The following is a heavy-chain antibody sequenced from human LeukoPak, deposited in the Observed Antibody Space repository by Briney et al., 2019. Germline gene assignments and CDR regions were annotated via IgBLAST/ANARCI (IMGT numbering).Heavy chain of an antibody. D-gene: IGHD6-6*01. CDR3: ARLWFSSSSSRKPYYYYGMDV. CDR1: GGSFSGYY. J-gene: IGHJ6*02. CDR2: INHSGST. Sequence: SETLSLTCAVYGGSFSGYYWSWIRQPPGKGLEWIGEINHSGSTNYNPSLKSRVTISVDTSKNQFSLKLSSVTAADTAVYYCARLWFSSSSSRKPYYYYGMDVWGQGTTVTVSS. V-gene: IGHV4-34*01.